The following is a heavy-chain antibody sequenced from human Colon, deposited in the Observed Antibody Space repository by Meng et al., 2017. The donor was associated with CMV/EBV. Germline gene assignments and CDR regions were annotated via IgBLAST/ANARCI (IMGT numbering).Heavy chain of an antibody. D-gene: IGHD4-23*01. J-gene: IGHJ4*02. V-gene: IGHV1-18*01. Sequence: GKASSYSFTGYSVRWMRQGRGQGLRWMGWISTCSSDTEYARKLQGRLTMTTDTSTSTAYLELRSLTSDDTAVYYCARDLAGGNPADFWGQGTLVTVSS. CDR1: SYSFTGYS. CDR3: ARDLAGGNPADF. CDR2: ISTCSSDT.